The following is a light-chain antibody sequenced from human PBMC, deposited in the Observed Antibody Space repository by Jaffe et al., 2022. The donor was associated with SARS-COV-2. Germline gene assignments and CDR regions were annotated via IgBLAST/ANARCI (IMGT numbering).Light chain of an antibody. CDR1: QSVSGSS. CDR3: QQYGSSRA. J-gene: IGKJ1*01. V-gene: IGKV3-20*01. Sequence: EIVLTQSPGTLPLSPGERATLSCRVSQSVSGSSLAWYQQKPGQAPRLLIYGTSSRATGIPDRFSGSGSGTDFTLTISRLEPEDFAVYYCQQYGSSRAFGQGTKVEIK. CDR2: GTS.